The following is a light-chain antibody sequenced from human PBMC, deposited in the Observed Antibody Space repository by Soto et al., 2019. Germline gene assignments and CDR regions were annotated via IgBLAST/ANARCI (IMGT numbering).Light chain of an antibody. CDR1: QSISSY. CDR3: QQSYSTPRT. Sequence: DLQMTQSPSSLSASVGDRVTITCLSSQSISSYLNWYQQKPGKAPKLLIYAASSLQSGVPSRFSGSGSGTDFTLTISSLQPEDFATYYCQQSYSTPRTFGQGTKVDIK. V-gene: IGKV1-39*01. CDR2: AAS. J-gene: IGKJ1*01.